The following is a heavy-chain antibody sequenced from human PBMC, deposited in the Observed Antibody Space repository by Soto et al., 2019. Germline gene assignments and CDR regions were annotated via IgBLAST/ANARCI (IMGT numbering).Heavy chain of an antibody. CDR3: AKDPRVVVPAAKSFDY. CDR1: GFTFSSYA. CDR2: ISGSGGST. Sequence: GGSLRLSCAASGFTFSSYAMSWVRQAPGKGLEWVSAISGSGGSTYYADSVKGRFTISRDNSKNTLYLQMNSLRAEDTAVYYCAKDPRVVVPAAKSFDYWGQGTLVTVSS. J-gene: IGHJ4*02. D-gene: IGHD2-2*01. V-gene: IGHV3-23*01.